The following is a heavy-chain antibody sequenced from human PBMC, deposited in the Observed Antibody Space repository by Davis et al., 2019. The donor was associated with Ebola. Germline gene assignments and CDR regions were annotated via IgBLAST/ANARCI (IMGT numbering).Heavy chain of an antibody. V-gene: IGHV3-73*01. D-gene: IGHD3-16*01. J-gene: IGHJ4*02. Sequence: GGSLRLSCAASGFTFSGSAMHWVRQASGKGLEWVGRIRSKANSYATAYAASVKGRFTISRDDSKNTAYLQMNSLKTEDTAGYYCTSFTGGDDYWGQGTLVTVSS. CDR3: TSFTGGDDY. CDR1: GFTFSGSA. CDR2: IRSKANSYAT.